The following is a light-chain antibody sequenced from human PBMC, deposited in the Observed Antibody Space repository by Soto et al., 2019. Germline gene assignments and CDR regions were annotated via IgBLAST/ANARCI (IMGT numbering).Light chain of an antibody. V-gene: IGKV1-39*01. CDR3: QQSYSTPYT. Sequence: DIQMTQSPSSLSASVGDRVTITCRASQSFSRNLNWYQQNPGKAPNLLIYAASSLQSGVPSRFSGSGSGTDFTLTISSLQPEDFATYYCQQSYSTPYTFGQGTKLEIK. CDR1: QSFSRN. J-gene: IGKJ2*01. CDR2: AAS.